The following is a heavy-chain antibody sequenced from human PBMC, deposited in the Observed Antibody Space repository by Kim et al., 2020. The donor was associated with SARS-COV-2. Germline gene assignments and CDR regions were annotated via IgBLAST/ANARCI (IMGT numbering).Heavy chain of an antibody. J-gene: IGHJ4*02. D-gene: IGHD4-4*01. CDR3: ARGTTDAPGIDY. CDR1: GFTFSRYS. V-gene: IGHV3-74*01. Sequence: GGSLRLSCAASGFTFSRYSMHWVRQVPGKGLVWVSRVTSGTSSASYADSVRGRFTISRDNAKNTMYLQMHSLRAEDTAVYYCARGTTDAPGIDYWGKGTPVTVSS. CDR2: VTSGTSSA.